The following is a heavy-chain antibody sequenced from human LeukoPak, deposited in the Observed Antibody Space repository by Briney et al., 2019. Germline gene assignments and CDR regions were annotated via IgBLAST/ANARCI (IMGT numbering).Heavy chain of an antibody. CDR1: GGSISSGSYY. CDR3: ATRDVDTAMAPFDP. J-gene: IGHJ5*02. Sequence: SETLSLTCTVSGGSISSGSYYWSWIRQPAGKGLEWIGRIYTSGSTNYNPSLKSRVTISVDTSTNQFSLKLSSVTAADTAVYYCATRDVDTAMAPFDPWGQGTLVTVSS. V-gene: IGHV4-61*02. D-gene: IGHD5-18*01. CDR2: IYTSGST.